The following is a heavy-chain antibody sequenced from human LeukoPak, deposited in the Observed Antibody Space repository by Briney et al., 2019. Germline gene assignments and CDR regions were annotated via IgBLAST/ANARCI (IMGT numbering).Heavy chain of an antibody. CDR2: ISSSSSTI. D-gene: IGHD2-8*01. J-gene: IGHJ4*02. V-gene: IGHV3-48*01. CDR1: GFTFSSYS. CDR3: ATAVYALLGDY. Sequence: GGSLRLSCAASGFTFSSYSMNWVRQAPGKGLEWVSYISSSSSTIYYADSVKGRFTISRDNAKNSLYLQMNSLRAEDTAVYYCATAVYALLGDYWGQGTLVTVSS.